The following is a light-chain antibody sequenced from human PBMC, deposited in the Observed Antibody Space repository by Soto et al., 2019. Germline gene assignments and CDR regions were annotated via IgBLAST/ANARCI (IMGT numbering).Light chain of an antibody. Sequence: QSVLTQPASVSGSPGQSIAISCPGTSIDVGGYNFVSWYQQHPGKAPKLMIYDVSNRPSGVSNRFSGSKSGNTASLTISGLQAEDEADYYCSSYTSSSTLYVFGTGTKVTVL. CDR1: SIDVGGYNF. CDR3: SSYTSSSTLYV. CDR2: DVS. V-gene: IGLV2-14*01. J-gene: IGLJ1*01.